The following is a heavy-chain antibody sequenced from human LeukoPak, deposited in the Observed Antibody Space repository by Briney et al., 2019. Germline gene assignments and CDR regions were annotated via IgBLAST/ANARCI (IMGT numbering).Heavy chain of an antibody. CDR2: MNPNSGNT. D-gene: IGHD3-22*01. CDR3: ARREYYYDSSGYYSYFDY. Sequence: ASVKVSCKASGYTFTSYDINWVRQATGQGLEWMGWMNPNSGNTGYAQKFQGRVTMTRNTSISTAYMELSSLRSEATAVYYCARREYYYDSSGYYSYFDYWGQGTLVTVSS. J-gene: IGHJ4*02. V-gene: IGHV1-8*01. CDR1: GYTFTSYD.